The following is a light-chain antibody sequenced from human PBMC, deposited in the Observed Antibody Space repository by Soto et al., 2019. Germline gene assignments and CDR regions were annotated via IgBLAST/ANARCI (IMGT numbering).Light chain of an antibody. CDR2: ATF. CDR1: RTVGTN. V-gene: IGKV1-39*01. Sequence: DIQLTQSPSSLSASVGDSVTITCRSSRTVGTNVNWYQQRRGQAPTLLVYATFTLHEGVPSRFRGGTSGTDFTLTITSLEPKDFATYHCQQTYSGLTFGQGTRVDVK. CDR3: QQTYSGLT. J-gene: IGKJ5*01.